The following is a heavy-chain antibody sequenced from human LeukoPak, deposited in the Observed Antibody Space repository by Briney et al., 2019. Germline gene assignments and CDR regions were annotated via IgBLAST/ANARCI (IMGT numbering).Heavy chain of an antibody. Sequence: RSGESLKISCKGSGYSFTNYWIGWVRQMPGKGLEWMGIIYPGDSDTRYSPSFQGQVTISADESISTAYLQWGSLKASDTAMYYCARHPGQVPDYWGQGTLVTDSS. CDR2: IYPGDSDT. J-gene: IGHJ4*02. CDR1: GYSFTNYW. CDR3: ARHPGQVPDY. V-gene: IGHV5-51*01.